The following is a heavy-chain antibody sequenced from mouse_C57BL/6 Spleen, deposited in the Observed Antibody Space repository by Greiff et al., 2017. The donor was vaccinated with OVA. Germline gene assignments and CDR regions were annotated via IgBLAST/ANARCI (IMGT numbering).Heavy chain of an antibody. V-gene: IGHV1-82*01. Sequence: VQLHQSGPELVKPGASVKISCKASGYAFSSSWMNWVKQRPGKGLEWIGRIYPGDGDTNYNGKFKGKATLTADKSSSTAYMQISSLTSEDSAVYFCARGYFDVWGTGTTVTVSS. CDR2: IYPGDGDT. CDR3: ARGYFDV. J-gene: IGHJ1*03. CDR1: GYAFSSSW.